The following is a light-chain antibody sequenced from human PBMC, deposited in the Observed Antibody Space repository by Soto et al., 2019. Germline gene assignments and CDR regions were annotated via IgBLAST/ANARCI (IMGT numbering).Light chain of an antibody. CDR1: QSVRSN. CDR3: QQYNSWPPT. V-gene: IGKV3-15*01. J-gene: IGKJ5*01. Sequence: EIVMTQSPATLSVSLGERATLSYRASQSVRSNLAWYQQKPGQAPRLLIYDASTRAPGIPARFSGSGSGTELTLTISSLQSDDFAVYHCQQYNSWPPTFGHGTRLEIK. CDR2: DAS.